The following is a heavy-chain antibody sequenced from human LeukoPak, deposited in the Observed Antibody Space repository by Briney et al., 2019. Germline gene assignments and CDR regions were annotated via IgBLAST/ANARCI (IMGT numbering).Heavy chain of an antibody. Sequence: ASVKVSCKASGYTFTGYYMHWVRQAPGQGLEWMGWINPNSGGTNYAQKFQGRVTLPRDTYISTAYMELSRLRSDGTAVYYCARSMVVTAQFDYWGQGTLVTVSS. V-gene: IGHV1-2*02. CDR2: INPNSGGT. CDR3: ARSMVVTAQFDY. CDR1: GYTFTGYY. J-gene: IGHJ4*02. D-gene: IGHD2-21*02.